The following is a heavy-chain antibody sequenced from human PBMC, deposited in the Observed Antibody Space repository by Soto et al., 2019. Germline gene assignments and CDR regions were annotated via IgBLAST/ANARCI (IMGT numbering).Heavy chain of an antibody. V-gene: IGHV1-46*01. Sequence: QVQLVQSGAEVKKPGASVKVSCKATGYNFTTYHMHWVRQAPGQGFEWMGIINPSGGSAGYAQKFQGRVTMTRDTFTSTVYMELSSLRVEDTAVNYCARARVGESGNSDCWGQGTLVTVSS. CDR2: INPSGGSA. D-gene: IGHD6-13*01. CDR3: ARARVGESGNSDC. CDR1: GYNFTTYH. J-gene: IGHJ4*02.